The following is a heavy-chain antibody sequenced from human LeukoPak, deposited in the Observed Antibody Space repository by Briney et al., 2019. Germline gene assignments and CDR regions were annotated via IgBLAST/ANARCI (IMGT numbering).Heavy chain of an antibody. J-gene: IGHJ4*02. CDR2: INTDGSTT. CDR1: GFTFSSYW. CDR3: ATKQWLAPPPDS. Sequence: GGSLRLSCAASGFTFSSYWMHWVRQAPGEGLVWVPRINTDGSTTNYADSVKGRFTVSRDNADNTMFLQMNSVRDEDTAVYYCATKQWLAPPPDSWGQGTPVTVSS. V-gene: IGHV3-74*01. D-gene: IGHD6-19*01.